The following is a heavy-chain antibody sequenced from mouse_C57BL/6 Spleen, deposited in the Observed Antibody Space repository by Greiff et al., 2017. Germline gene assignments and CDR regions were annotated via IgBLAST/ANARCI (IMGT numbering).Heavy chain of an antibody. CDR2: IYPGDGDT. Sequence: VQLQQSGAELVKPGASVKISCKASGYAFSSYWMNWVKQRPGKGLEWIGQIYPGDGDTNYNGKFKGKATLTADKSSSTAYMQLSSLTSEDSAVYFCARGGVLHWYFDVWGTGTTVTVSS. CDR1: GYAFSSYW. V-gene: IGHV1-80*01. J-gene: IGHJ1*03. CDR3: ARGGVLHWYFDV. D-gene: IGHD1-1*01.